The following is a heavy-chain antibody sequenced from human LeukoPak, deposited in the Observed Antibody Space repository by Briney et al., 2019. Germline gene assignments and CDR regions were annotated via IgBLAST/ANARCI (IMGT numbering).Heavy chain of an antibody. Sequence: GGSLRLSCAASGFTFCSYSMNGVRQAPGKGLEWVSSISSSSSYIYYADSVKGRFTISRDNAKNSLYLQMNSLRAEDTAVYYCARDAMDSYCSSTSRYASWFDPWGQGTLVTVSS. CDR1: GFTFCSYS. D-gene: IGHD2-2*01. CDR3: ARDAMDSYCSSTSRYASWFDP. V-gene: IGHV3-21*01. J-gene: IGHJ5*02. CDR2: ISSSSSYI.